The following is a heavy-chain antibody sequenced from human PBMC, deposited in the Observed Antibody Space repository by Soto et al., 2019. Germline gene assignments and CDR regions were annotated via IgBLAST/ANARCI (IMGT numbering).Heavy chain of an antibody. CDR2: IYWDDDK. CDR1: GFSLTTSGVG. D-gene: IGHD3-3*01. CDR3: AHRVLRTVFGLVTTTAIYFDF. J-gene: IGHJ4*02. V-gene: IGHV2-5*02. Sequence: QITLNESGPTQVKPRQTLTLTCTFSGFSLTTSGVGVGWIRQSPGKAPEWLALIYWDDDKSYSPSLKSRLTITKDTSKTQVVLTMADLDPADTATYYCAHRVLRTVFGLVTTTAIYFDFWGQGTPVAVSS.